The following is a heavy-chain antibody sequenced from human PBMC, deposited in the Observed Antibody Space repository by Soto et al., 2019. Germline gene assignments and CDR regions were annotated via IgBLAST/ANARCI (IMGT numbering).Heavy chain of an antibody. V-gene: IGHV1-46*01. CDR1: GYTFTSYY. J-gene: IGHJ4*02. CDR2: INPSGGGT. CDR3: ARDHSRYYGSGSYHPFFDY. D-gene: IGHD3-10*01. Sequence: ASVKVSCKASGYTFTSYYMHWVRQAPGQGLEWMGIINPSGGGTSYAQKFQGRVTMTRDTSTSTVYMELSSLRSEDTAVYYCARDHSRYYGSGSYHPFFDYWGQGTLVTVSS.